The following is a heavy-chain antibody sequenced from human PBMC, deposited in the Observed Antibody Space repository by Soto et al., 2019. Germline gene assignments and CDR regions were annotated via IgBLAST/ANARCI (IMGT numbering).Heavy chain of an antibody. V-gene: IGHV5-51*01. Sequence: PGESLKISCKGSGYSFTSYWIGWVRQMPGKRLEWMGIIYPGDSDTRYSPSFQGQVTISADKSISTAYLQWSSLKASDTAMYYCARQVVTTVTTGTRFYYYYGMDVWGQGTTVTVSS. CDR3: ARQVVTTVTTGTRFYYYYGMDV. CDR2: IYPGDSDT. J-gene: IGHJ6*02. D-gene: IGHD4-17*01. CDR1: GYSFTSYW.